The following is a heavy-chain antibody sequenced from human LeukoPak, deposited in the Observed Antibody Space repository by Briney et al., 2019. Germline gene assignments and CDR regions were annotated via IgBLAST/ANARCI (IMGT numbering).Heavy chain of an antibody. CDR2: IIPIFGTA. D-gene: IGHD5-12*01. V-gene: IGHV1-69*13. CDR1: GGTFSSYA. Sequence: ASVKVSCKASGGTFSSYAISWVRQAPGQGLEWMGGIIPIFGTANYAQKFQGRVTITADESTSTAYMELSSLRSEDTAVYYCARARIIVATSYYYYMDVWGKGTTVTISS. CDR3: ARARIIVATSYYYYMDV. J-gene: IGHJ6*03.